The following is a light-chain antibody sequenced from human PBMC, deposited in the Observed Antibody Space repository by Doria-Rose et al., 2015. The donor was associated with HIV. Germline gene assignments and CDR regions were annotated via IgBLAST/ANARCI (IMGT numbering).Light chain of an antibody. CDR3: QQYYDTPS. CDR2: WAS. J-gene: IGKJ3*01. Sequence: LTQPPESLGMSLGERATLNCKSNQSLLYTSKNYLAWYQQKPGQPPKLLIYWASTRQSGVPARFNGSGSGTDFTLTISSLEAEDVAVYYCQQYYDTPSFGPGTTVDIK. CDR1: QSLLYTSKNY. V-gene: IGKV4-1*01.